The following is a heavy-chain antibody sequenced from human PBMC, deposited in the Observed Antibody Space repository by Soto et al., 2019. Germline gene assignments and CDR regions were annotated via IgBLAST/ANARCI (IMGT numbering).Heavy chain of an antibody. D-gene: IGHD2-21*02. CDR2: VYHSGNP. V-gene: IGHV4-30-2*01. CDR3: ARLALVTRIFDY. J-gene: IGHJ4*02. Sequence: QLQLQESGSGLVKPSQTLSLTCAVSGGSISSGGYSWSWIRQPPGKGLEWIGYVYHSGNPYYNPSLKGRVTISLERSKNQFSLELGSVNAADTAVYYCARLALVTRIFDYWGQGTLVTGSS. CDR1: GGSISSGGYS.